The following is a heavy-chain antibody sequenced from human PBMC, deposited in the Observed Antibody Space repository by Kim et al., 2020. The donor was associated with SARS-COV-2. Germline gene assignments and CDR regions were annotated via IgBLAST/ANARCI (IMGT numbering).Heavy chain of an antibody. V-gene: IGHV4-30-4*01. CDR1: GGSISSGDYY. J-gene: IGHJ5*02. CDR2: IYYSGST. CDR3: ARDRATYYDFWSGYPTREWFDP. D-gene: IGHD3-3*01. Sequence: SETLSLTCTVSGGSISSGDYYWSWIRQPPGKGLEWIGYIYYSGSTYYNPSLKSRVTISVDTSKNQFSLKLSSVTAADTAVYYCARDRATYYDFWSGYPTREWFDPWGQGTLVTVSS.